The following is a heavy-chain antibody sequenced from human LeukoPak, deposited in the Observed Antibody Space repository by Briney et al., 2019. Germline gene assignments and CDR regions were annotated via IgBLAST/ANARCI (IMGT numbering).Heavy chain of an antibody. J-gene: IGHJ4*02. CDR3: ARSAWGGYYYLDY. CDR2: IYYGGST. V-gene: IGHV4-39*01. D-gene: IGHD3-3*01. CDR1: GGSISSSSYY. Sequence: SETLSLTCTVSGGSISSSSYYWGWIRQPPGRGLEWIGSIYYGGSTYYNPSLKSRVTISVDTSKNQFSLKLSSLTAADTAVYYCARSAWGGYYYLDYWGQGTLVTVSS.